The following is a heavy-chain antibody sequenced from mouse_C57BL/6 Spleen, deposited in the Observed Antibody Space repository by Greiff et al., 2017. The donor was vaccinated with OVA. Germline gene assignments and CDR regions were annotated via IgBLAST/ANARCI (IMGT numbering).Heavy chain of an antibody. CDR2: ISNGGGST. D-gene: IGHD1-1*01. V-gene: IGHV5-12*01. CDR1: GFTFSDYY. J-gene: IGHJ3*01. CDR3: ARQEGYYGSSYGFAY. Sequence: EVQLVESGGGLVQPGGSLKLSCAASGFTFSDYYMYWVRQTPEKRLEWVAYISNGGGSTYYPDTVKGRFTISRDNAKNTLYLQMSRLKSEDTAMYYCARQEGYYGSSYGFAYWGQGTLVTVSA.